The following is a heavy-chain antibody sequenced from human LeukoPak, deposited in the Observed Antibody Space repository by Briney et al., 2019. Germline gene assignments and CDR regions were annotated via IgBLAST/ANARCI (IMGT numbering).Heavy chain of an antibody. CDR3: AKPRASSWYSDY. D-gene: IGHD6-13*01. Sequence: GASLRLSCAASGFTFSSYAMSWVRQAPGKGLEWVSAISGSGGSTYYADSVKGRFTISRDNSKNTLYLQMNGLRAEDTAVYYCAKPRASSWYSDYWGQGTLVTVSS. CDR2: ISGSGGST. J-gene: IGHJ4*02. V-gene: IGHV3-23*01. CDR1: GFTFSSYA.